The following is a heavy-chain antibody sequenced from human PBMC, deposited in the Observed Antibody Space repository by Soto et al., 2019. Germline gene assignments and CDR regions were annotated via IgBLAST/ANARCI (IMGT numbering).Heavy chain of an antibody. J-gene: IGHJ4*02. CDR3: AKDMSGWLGLQY. D-gene: IGHD6-19*01. Sequence: GGSLRLSCRTSGFIFDHYTMHWVRKRPGKGLEWVSLISRGSGSTDYAASVRGRFTVSRDNSKDSLFLQMNNVKEEDTAVYYCAKDMSGWLGLQYWGQGTLVTVSS. CDR1: GFIFDHYT. CDR2: ISRGSGST. V-gene: IGHV3-43*01.